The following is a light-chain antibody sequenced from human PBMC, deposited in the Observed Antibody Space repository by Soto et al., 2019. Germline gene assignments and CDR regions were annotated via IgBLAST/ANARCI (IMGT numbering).Light chain of an antibody. CDR2: AAS. CDR3: QQSYSTPRT. V-gene: IGKV1-39*01. CDR1: QSISSY. J-gene: IGKJ2*01. Sequence: DIQMTQSPSSLSASVGDRVTITCRASQSISSYLNWYQQKPGKAPKLLIYAASSLQSGVPSRFSGSGSGTDFTLTISCLQSEDFASFYCQQSYSTPRTFGEGTKLEIK.